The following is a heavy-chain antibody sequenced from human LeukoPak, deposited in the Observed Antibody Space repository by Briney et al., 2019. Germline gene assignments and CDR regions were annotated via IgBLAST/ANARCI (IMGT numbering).Heavy chain of an antibody. Sequence: GASVKVSCKASGYTFTSHYMHWVRQAPGQGLEWMGIINPSGGSTSYAQKFQGRVTITTDESTTTAYMELSSLRSEDTAVYYCARGASGYSYGTRFDSWGQGTLVTVSS. CDR3: ARGASGYSYGTRFDS. J-gene: IGHJ4*02. CDR2: INPSGGST. D-gene: IGHD5-18*01. CDR1: GYTFTSHY. V-gene: IGHV1-46*01.